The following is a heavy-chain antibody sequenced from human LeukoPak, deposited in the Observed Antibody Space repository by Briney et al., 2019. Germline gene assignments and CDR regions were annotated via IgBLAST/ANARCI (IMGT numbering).Heavy chain of an antibody. Sequence: HPGGSLRLSCAASGFPFSDYGMYWVRQAPGKGLEWLAVISHDGNNKYYAESVKGRIAISRDNSMNTLYLQMNSLRAEDTAVYYCAKVRWGSDNALDSWGQGTLVTVSS. J-gene: IGHJ4*02. CDR2: ISHDGNNK. CDR1: GFPFSDYG. V-gene: IGHV3-30*18. CDR3: AKVRWGSDNALDS. D-gene: IGHD3-16*01.